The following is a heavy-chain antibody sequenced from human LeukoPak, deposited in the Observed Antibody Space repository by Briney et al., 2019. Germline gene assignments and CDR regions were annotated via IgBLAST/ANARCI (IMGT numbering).Heavy chain of an antibody. J-gene: IGHJ5*02. CDR3: ARAVRYSTLLNCFDP. CDR2: IYYSGST. CDR1: GGSISSYY. V-gene: IGHV4-59*08. D-gene: IGHD5-12*01. Sequence: SETLSLTCTVSGGSISSYYWSWIRQPPGKGLEWIGSIYYSGSTYYNPSLKSRVTISVDTSKNQFSLKLSSVTAADTAVYYCARAVRYSTLLNCFDPWGQGTLVTVSS.